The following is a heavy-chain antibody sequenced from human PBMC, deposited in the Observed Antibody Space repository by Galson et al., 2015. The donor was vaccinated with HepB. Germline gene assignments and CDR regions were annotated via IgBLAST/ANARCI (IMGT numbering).Heavy chain of an antibody. Sequence: SLRLSCAASGFTFNNFWMSWVRQAPGKGLEWVANIKQDGSEKYYVDSVKGRFTISRDNAKNSLYLQMNSLRAEDTAVYYCARHYDYVWGSYRRPGGYFDYWGQGTLVTVSP. D-gene: IGHD3-16*02. J-gene: IGHJ4*02. CDR1: GFTFNNFW. V-gene: IGHV3-7*01. CDR3: ARHYDYVWGSYRRPGGYFDY. CDR2: IKQDGSEK.